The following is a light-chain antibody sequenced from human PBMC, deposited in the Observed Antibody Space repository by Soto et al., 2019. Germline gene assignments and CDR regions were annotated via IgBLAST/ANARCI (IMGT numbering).Light chain of an antibody. CDR3: QEYNNWPPIT. CDR1: QSVSSY. CDR2: DAS. Sequence: EIELTQAPATRCVSLGDMATLCCRASQSVSSYFAWYQQKPGQAPNLLIYDASNMATGIPDRFSGSVSGTEFTLTISRLQSEDLAVYSCQEYNNWPPITVGQGTRLEIK. J-gene: IGKJ5*01. V-gene: IGKV3D-15*01.